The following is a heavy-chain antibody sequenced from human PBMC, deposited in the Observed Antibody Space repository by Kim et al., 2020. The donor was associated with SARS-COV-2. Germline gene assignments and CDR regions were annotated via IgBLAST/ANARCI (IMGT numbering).Heavy chain of an antibody. Sequence: DSVKGRFTISRDNAKNSLYLQMNSLRAEDTAVYYCARDANWNYAPTFFDYWGQGTLVTVSS. CDR3: ARDANWNYAPTFFDY. D-gene: IGHD1-7*01. V-gene: IGHV3-21*01. J-gene: IGHJ4*02.